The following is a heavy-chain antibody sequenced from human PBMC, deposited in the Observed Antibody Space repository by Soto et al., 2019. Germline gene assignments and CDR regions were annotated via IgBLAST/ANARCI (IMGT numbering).Heavy chain of an antibody. CDR3: ARGANYYYYYMDV. Sequence: QVPLVQSGAEVKKPGASVKVSCKASGYTFTSYDINWVRQATGQGLEWMGWMNPRSGEIGYAQKFQGRVTMTGNTSVSTAYMELSSLSSEDTAVYYCARGANYYYYYMDVWGEGTTVTVSS. CDR1: GYTFTSYD. CDR2: MNPRSGEI. J-gene: IGHJ6*03. V-gene: IGHV1-8*01.